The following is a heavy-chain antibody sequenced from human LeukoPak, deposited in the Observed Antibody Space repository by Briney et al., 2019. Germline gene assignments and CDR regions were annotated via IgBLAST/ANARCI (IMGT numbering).Heavy chain of an antibody. V-gene: IGHV1-8*01. CDR2: MNPNSGNT. CDR3: ARGPLRYFDWLGGYYYYYGMDV. J-gene: IGHJ6*02. Sequence: ASVTVSCTASGYTFTSYDINWVRQATGQGLEWMGWMNPNSGNTGYAQKFQGRVTMTRNTSISTAYMELSSLRSEDTAVYYCARGPLRYFDWLGGYYYYYGMDVWGQGTTVTVSS. D-gene: IGHD3-9*01. CDR1: GYTFTSYD.